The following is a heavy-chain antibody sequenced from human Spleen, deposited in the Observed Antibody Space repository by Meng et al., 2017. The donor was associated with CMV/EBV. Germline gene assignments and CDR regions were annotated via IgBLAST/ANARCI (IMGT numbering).Heavy chain of an antibody. CDR3: ARDKTPGYGMDV. CDR1: GFTFDDYA. CDR2: ISWNSGSI. D-gene: IGHD2-15*01. V-gene: IGHV3-9*01. J-gene: IGHJ6*02. Sequence: SLKISCAASGFTFDDYAMHWVRQAPGKGLEWVSGISWNSGSIGYADSVKGRFTISRDNAKNSLYLQMNSLRAEDTALYYCARDKTPGYGMDVWGQGTTVTVSS.